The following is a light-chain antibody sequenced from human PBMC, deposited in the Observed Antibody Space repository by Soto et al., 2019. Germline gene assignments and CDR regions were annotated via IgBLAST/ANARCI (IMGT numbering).Light chain of an antibody. J-gene: IGKJ2*01. CDR1: QDISNY. CDR2: RAS. Sequence: DIQMSQSPSSLSASVGDRVTITCQASQDISNYLNWYQHKPGKAPKLLISRASNLETGVPSRFSGGGSGTQFTFTISSLQPEDIATYYCQQYDNLPSYTFGPGTKLEIK. CDR3: QQYDNLPSYT. V-gene: IGKV1-33*01.